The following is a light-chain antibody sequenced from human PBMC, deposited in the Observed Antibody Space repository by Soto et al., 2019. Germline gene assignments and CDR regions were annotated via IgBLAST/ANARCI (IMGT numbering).Light chain of an antibody. CDR1: SSDVGGYNY. CDR2: DVT. Sequence: QSALTQPASVSGSPGQSITISCTGTSSDVGGYNYVSWYQQHPGKAPKLLIFDVTNRPAGVFNRFTGSKSGNTASLTISGLQADDEAYYYCTSYASSSTLVFGGGTKLTVL. V-gene: IGLV2-14*01. J-gene: IGLJ2*01. CDR3: TSYASSSTLV.